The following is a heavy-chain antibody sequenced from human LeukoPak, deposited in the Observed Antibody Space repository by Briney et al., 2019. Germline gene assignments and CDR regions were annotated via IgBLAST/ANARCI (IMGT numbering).Heavy chain of an antibody. CDR3: AKDRVTAAGYYFDY. CDR1: GYTFTNYG. Sequence: GASVKVSCKASGYTFTNYGISWVRQAPGQGLEWMGWISAYNGNTSYAQKLQGRVTVTTDTSTSTAYMELRSLRSDDTAVYYCAKDRVTAAGYYFDYWGQGTLVTVSS. J-gene: IGHJ4*02. CDR2: ISAYNGNT. D-gene: IGHD6-13*01. V-gene: IGHV1-18*01.